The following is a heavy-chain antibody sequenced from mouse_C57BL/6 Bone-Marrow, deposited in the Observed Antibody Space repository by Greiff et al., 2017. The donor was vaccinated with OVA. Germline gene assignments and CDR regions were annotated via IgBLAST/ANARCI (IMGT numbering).Heavy chain of an antibody. CDR1: GYSFTDYN. J-gene: IGHJ4*01. CDR3: ARSVYYDYDEYYYAMDY. Sequence: EVQRVESGPELVKPGASVKISCKASGYSFTDYNMNWVKQSNGKSLEWIGVINPNYGTTSYNQKFKGKATLTVDQSSSTAYMQLNSLTSEDSAVYYCARSVYYDYDEYYYAMDYWGQGTSVTVSS. CDR2: INPNYGTT. D-gene: IGHD2-4*01. V-gene: IGHV1-39*01.